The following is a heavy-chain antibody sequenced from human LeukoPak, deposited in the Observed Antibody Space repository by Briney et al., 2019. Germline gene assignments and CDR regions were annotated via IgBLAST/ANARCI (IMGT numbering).Heavy chain of an antibody. J-gene: IGHJ4*02. CDR2: IWYDGSNK. V-gene: IGHV3-33*01. D-gene: IGHD5-12*01. Sequence: GGSLRLSCAASGFTFRSYGMHWVRQAPGKGLEWVAVIWYDGSNKYYADSVKGRFTISRDNSKNTLYLQMNSLRAEDTAVYYCARERGYSGYGVDYWGQGTLVSVSS. CDR3: ARERGYSGYGVDY. CDR1: GFTFRSYG.